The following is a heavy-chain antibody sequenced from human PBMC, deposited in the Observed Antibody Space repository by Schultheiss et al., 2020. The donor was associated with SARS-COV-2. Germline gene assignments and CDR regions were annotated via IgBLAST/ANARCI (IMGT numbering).Heavy chain of an antibody. Sequence: GGSLRLSCAASGFTFSSYGMHWVRQAPGKGLEWVAVISYDGSNKYYADSVKGRFTISRDNAKNTLYLQINSLRAEDTAVYYCARPGLPIAVAALDIWGQGTMVTVSS. CDR2: ISYDGSNK. D-gene: IGHD6-19*01. V-gene: IGHV3-30*03. J-gene: IGHJ3*02. CDR3: ARPGLPIAVAALDI. CDR1: GFTFSSYG.